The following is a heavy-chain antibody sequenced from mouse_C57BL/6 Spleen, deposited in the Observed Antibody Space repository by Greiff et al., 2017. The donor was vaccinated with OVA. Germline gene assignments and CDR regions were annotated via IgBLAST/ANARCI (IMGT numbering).Heavy chain of an antibody. J-gene: IGHJ4*01. Sequence: QVQLKESGAELVKPGASVKMSCKASGYTFTSYWITWVKQRPGQGLEWIGDIYPGSGSTNYNEKFKSKATLTVDTSSSTAYMQLSSLTSEDSAVYYCAYYGSDYYAMDYWGQGTSVTVSS. D-gene: IGHD1-1*01. CDR2: IYPGSGST. CDR3: AYYGSDYYAMDY. V-gene: IGHV1-55*01. CDR1: GYTFTSYW.